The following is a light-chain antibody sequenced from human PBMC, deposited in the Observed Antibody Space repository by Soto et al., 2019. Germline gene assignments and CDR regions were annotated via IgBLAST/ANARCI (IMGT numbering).Light chain of an antibody. CDR3: QQFDGYPLT. Sequence: DIQLTQSPSFLSASLRDAVTITCRASQDISNNLAWYQQKPGKAPRLLIYSAPALQTGVPSRFSGDGSGTEFTLTISSLQPEDFARYYCQQFDGYPLTFGGGTKVEIK. J-gene: IGKJ4*01. V-gene: IGKV1-9*01. CDR2: SAP. CDR1: QDISNN.